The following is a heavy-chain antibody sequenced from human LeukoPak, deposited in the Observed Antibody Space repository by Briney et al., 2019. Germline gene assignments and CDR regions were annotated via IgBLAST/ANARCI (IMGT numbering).Heavy chain of an antibody. CDR1: GFTFSSYA. Sequence: GGSLRLSCAASGFTFSSYAMHWVRLSPRKGLEYVSGISSNGGTTSCADSVQGRFTISRDNSKNTLYLQMGSLRGEDMAVYYCAKVGSGWPGYYFDYWGQGTLVTVSS. CDR2: ISSNGGTT. D-gene: IGHD6-19*01. J-gene: IGHJ4*02. CDR3: AKVGSGWPGYYFDY. V-gene: IGHV3-64*02.